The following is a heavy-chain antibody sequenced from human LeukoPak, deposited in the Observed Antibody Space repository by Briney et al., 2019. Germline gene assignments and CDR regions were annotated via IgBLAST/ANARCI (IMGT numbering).Heavy chain of an antibody. D-gene: IGHD3-10*01. V-gene: IGHV3-48*03. CDR1: GFTFTGYE. J-gene: IGHJ4*02. CDR3: ARARGVHFDY. Sequence: GGSLRLSCAASGFTFTGYEMNWVRQAPGKGLEWVSYISSSGYTIYYADSVKGRFTISRDNAKNSLYLQMNSLRAEDTAVYYCARARGVHFDYWGQGTLVTVSS. CDR2: ISSSGYTI.